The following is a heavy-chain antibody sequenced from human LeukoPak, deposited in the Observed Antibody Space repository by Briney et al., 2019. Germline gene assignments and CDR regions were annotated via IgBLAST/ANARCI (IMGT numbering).Heavy chain of an antibody. Sequence: GGSLRLSCAASGFTFSSYWMYWVRQATGKGLVWVSRINSDGSTTSYADSVKGRFTISRDNAKNALYLQMNSLRADDTAVYYCARGRVYSAYDWGQGTLVTVSS. V-gene: IGHV3-74*01. CDR1: GFTFSSYW. CDR2: INSDGSTT. D-gene: IGHD5-12*01. J-gene: IGHJ4*02. CDR3: ARGRVYSAYD.